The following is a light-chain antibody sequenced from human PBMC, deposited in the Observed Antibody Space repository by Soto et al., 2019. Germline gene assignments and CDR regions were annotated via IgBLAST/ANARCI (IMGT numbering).Light chain of an antibody. CDR3: QQYNTYPLT. CDR1: QSISSW. CDR2: KAS. V-gene: IGKV1-5*03. Sequence: DIQMTQSPSTLSASVGDRVTIACRASQSISSWLAWYQQKPGKAPKLLIYKASSLESGVPSRFSGSGSGTEFTLTISSLQPDDFATYYCQQYNTYPLTFCGGTKVDIK. J-gene: IGKJ4*01.